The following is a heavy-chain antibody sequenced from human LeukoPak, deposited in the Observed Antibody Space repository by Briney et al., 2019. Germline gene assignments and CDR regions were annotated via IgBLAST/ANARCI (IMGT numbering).Heavy chain of an antibody. CDR2: IRYDGSNK. Sequence: GGSLRLSCAASGFTFSSYGMHWGRQAPGKGLGWVAFIRYDGSNKYYADSVKGGFTISRDNSKNTLYLQMSSLRAEDTAVYYCAKDTDYDYVWGSYRYTGIDYWGQGTLVTVSS. J-gene: IGHJ4*02. CDR1: GFTFSSYG. V-gene: IGHV3-30*02. D-gene: IGHD3-16*02. CDR3: AKDTDYDYVWGSYRYTGIDY.